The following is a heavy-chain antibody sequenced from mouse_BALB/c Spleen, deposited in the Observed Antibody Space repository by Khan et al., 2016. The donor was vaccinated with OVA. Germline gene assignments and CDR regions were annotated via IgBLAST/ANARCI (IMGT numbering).Heavy chain of an antibody. Sequence: QIQLVQSGAELARPGASVKMSCKTSGYTFSSYTIHWIKLRPGQGLEWIGYINPNNGYTNYNQKFKDKATLTADKSSTTVYMQLSSLTSDDSAMYNCVKDGAYYGNDGWFAYWGQGTLVTVSA. J-gene: IGHJ3*01. CDR3: VKDGAYYGNDGWFAY. CDR1: GYTFSSYT. CDR2: INPNNGYT. D-gene: IGHD2-14*01. V-gene: IGHV1-4*01.